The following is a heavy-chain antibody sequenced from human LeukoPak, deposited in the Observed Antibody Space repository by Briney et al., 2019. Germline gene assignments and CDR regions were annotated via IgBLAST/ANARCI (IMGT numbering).Heavy chain of an antibody. V-gene: IGHV3-15*01. CDR3: ATDGISEETTTDY. CDR1: GFTVSSNY. J-gene: IGHJ4*02. CDR2: IKSKSDGGTT. Sequence: GGSLRLSCAASGFTVSSNYMSWVRQAPGKGLEWVGRIKSKSDGGTTDYAAPVKGRFIISRDDSKNTLYLQMNSLKTEDTAVYFCATDGISEETTTDYWGQGTLVTVSS. D-gene: IGHD1-1*01.